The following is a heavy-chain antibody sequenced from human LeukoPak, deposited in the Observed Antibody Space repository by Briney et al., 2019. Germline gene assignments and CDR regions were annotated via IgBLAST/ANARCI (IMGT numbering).Heavy chain of an antibody. V-gene: IGHV4-34*01. J-gene: IGHJ4*02. CDR1: GGSFTGYY. D-gene: IGHD4-23*01. CDR2: INHRQSS. Sequence: SETLSLTCSVDGGSFTGYYWTWIRQAPGKGGEGIGEINHRQSSNYNPSLTSRVTLSIDTSKQQFSLQLTSLTAADTAVYYCARVTGYGGDSLRYWGQGSPVTVSS. CDR3: ARVTGYGGDSLRY.